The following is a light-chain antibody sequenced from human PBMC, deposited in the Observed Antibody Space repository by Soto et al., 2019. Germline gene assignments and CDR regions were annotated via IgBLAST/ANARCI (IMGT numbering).Light chain of an antibody. CDR3: QQCSWHPFSVT. Sequence: EIVMTQSPATLSVSPGERATLSCRASQSVSSNLAWYQQKPGQAPRLLIYDASTRATGIPARFSGSGSGTEYTLTISSLQCEDSSVYYCQQCSWHPFSVTFGGNTKVEI. CDR1: QSVSSN. V-gene: IGKV3-15*01. CDR2: DAS. J-gene: IGKJ4*01.